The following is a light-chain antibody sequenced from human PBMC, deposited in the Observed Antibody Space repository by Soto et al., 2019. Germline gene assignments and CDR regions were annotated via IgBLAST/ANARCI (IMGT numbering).Light chain of an antibody. J-gene: IGLJ3*02. V-gene: IGLV2-14*01. Sequence: QSALTQPASVSGSPGQSITISCTGTSSDVGGSNHVSWYQQYPGKAPKLVISEVSSRPSGVSNRFSGSKSGNTASLTISGLRTEDEADYYCSSHSTSTTSWVFGGGTKVTVL. CDR2: EVS. CDR3: SSHSTSTTSWV. CDR1: SSDVGGSNH.